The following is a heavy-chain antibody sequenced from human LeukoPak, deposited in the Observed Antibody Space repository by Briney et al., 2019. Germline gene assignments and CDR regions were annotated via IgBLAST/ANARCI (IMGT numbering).Heavy chain of an antibody. Sequence: SETLSLTCTVSGGSISSFYWTWIRQSPGKGLEWIGYIYNTGTTDYNPSLKSRVTISLDTSKNQLSLKLSSVTAADTAVYYCARAGVIIVPRLGRGYNWFDPWGQGTLVTVSS. J-gene: IGHJ5*02. D-gene: IGHD3-10*01. CDR2: IYNTGTT. V-gene: IGHV4-4*08. CDR3: ARAGVIIVPRLGRGYNWFDP. CDR1: GGSISSFY.